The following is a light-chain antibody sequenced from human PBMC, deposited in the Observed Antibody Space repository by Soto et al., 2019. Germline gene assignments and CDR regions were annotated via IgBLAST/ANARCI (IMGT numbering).Light chain of an antibody. CDR2: AAS. Sequence: AIHVTQSPSALSASVVARVTITCRASQDIRSDLGWFQQKPGTAPELLIYAASSLQSGVPSRFSGSGSGTDFTLTISSLQPEDFATYYCQQLHGYPITFGQGTRLEIK. CDR1: QDIRSD. V-gene: IGKV1-6*01. J-gene: IGKJ5*01. CDR3: QQLHGYPIT.